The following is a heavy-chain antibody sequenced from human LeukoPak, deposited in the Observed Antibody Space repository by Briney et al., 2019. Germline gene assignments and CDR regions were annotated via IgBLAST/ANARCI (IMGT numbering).Heavy chain of an antibody. Sequence: SETLSLTCAVYGGSFSGYYWSWIRQPPGKGLEWIGEIYHSGSTNYNPSLKSRVTISVDKSKNQFSLKLSSVTAADTAVYYCARLSSSVYYYYYMDVWGKGTTVTVSS. D-gene: IGHD6-6*01. CDR3: ARLSSSVYYYYYMDV. CDR2: IYHSGST. J-gene: IGHJ6*03. CDR1: GGSFSGYY. V-gene: IGHV4-34*01.